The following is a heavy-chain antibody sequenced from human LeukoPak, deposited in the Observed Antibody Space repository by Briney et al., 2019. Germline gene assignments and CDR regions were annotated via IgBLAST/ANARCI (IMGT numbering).Heavy chain of an antibody. CDR2: IYYSGST. Sequence: SETLSLTCTVSGGSISSHYWSWIRQPPGKGLEWVGHIYYSGSTNYNPSLKSRVTISVDTSKNQFSLKLSSVTAADTAVYYCAREKGSRKSSYYYMDVWGKGTTVTVSS. V-gene: IGHV4-59*11. J-gene: IGHJ6*03. D-gene: IGHD1-26*01. CDR1: GGSISSHY. CDR3: AREKGSRKSSYYYMDV.